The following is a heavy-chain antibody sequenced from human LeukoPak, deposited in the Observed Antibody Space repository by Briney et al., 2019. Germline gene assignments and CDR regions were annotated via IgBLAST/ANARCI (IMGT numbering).Heavy chain of an antibody. J-gene: IGHJ6*03. V-gene: IGHV3-7*01. CDR3: ARDAAVQQLGYYYYYMDV. CDR1: EFSVGSNY. Sequence: PGGSLRLSCAASEFSVGSNYMTWVRQAPGKGLEWVANIKQDGSEKYYEDSVKGRFTISRDNAKNSLYLQMNSLRAEDTAVYYCARDAAVQQLGYYYYYMDVWGKGTTVTVSS. CDR2: IKQDGSEK. D-gene: IGHD6-13*01.